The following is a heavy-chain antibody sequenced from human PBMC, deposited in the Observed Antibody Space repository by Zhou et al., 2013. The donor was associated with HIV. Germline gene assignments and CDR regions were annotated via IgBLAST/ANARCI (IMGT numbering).Heavy chain of an antibody. D-gene: IGHD3-3*01. CDR3: ARDYNFWSGYYSIWDY. CDR2: INPNSGGT. CDR1: GYTFTGHY. V-gene: IGHV1-2*02. Sequence: QVQLVQSGAEVKKPGASVKVSCKTSGYTFTGHYLHWVRQAPGQGLEWMGWINPNSGGTTYAQKFQGRVTMTRDTSISTAYMELSRLRSDDTAVYYCARDYNFWSGYYSIWDYWGQGTLVTVSS. J-gene: IGHJ4*02.